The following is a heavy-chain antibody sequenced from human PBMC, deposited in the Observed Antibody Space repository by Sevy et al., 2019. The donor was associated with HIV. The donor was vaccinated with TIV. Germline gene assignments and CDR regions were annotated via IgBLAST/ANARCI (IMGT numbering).Heavy chain of an antibody. CDR3: VKEGGGEGGDH. Sequence: GGSLRLSCAASGFSFSSYGMHWVRQAPGKGLEWMSYIQYDGSNKDYADSVKGRFTISRDNSKNTLYLKMNGLRVEDRAVFYCVKEGGGEGGDHWGQGTLVTVSS. CDR2: IQYDGSNK. CDR1: GFSFSSYG. V-gene: IGHV3-30*02. D-gene: IGHD2-21*01. J-gene: IGHJ4*02.